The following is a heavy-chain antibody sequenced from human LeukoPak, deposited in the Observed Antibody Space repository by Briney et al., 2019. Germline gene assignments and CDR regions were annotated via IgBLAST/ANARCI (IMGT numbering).Heavy chain of an antibody. V-gene: IGHV4-34*01. J-gene: IGHJ4*02. Sequence: SETLSLTCAVYGGSFSGYYWSWIRQPPGKGLEWIGEINHSGSTNYNPSLKSRVTISVDTSKNQFSLKLSSVTAADTAVYYCARGTRYFGVLRGASLSFDYWGQGTLVTVSS. CDR3: ARGTRYFGVLRGASLSFDY. D-gene: IGHD3-9*01. CDR2: INHSGST. CDR1: GGSFSGYY.